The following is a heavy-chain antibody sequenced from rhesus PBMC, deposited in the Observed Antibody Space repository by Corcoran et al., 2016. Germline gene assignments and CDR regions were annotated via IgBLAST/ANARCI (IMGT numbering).Heavy chain of an antibody. V-gene: IGHV4-122*01. CDR1: GGSISSAYYY. CDR3: ANVGVTNIDY. J-gene: IGHJ4*01. CDR2: ISGSSGST. Sequence: QVQLQESGPGLVKPSETLSLTCAASGGSISSAYYYCSWIRQPPSKGLEWIVFISGSSGSTYYTPSLKSRVTMSTDTSKNQFSLKLSSVTAADTAVYYCANVGVTNIDYWGQGVLVTVSS. D-gene: IGHD2-39*02.